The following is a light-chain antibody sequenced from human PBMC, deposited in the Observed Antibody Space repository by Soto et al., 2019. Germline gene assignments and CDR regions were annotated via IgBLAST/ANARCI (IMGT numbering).Light chain of an antibody. CDR3: KSYAGSNTYV. V-gene: IGLV2-8*01. J-gene: IGLJ1*01. Sequence: QSALTQPPSASGSPGQSVTISCSGTKNDIGVYDFVSWYQHHPGKAPRLIIYEVVQRPSGVPDRFSGSKSGNTASLTVSGLQAADEADYFWKSYAGSNTYVFGSGTQLTVL. CDR1: KNDIGVYDF. CDR2: EVV.